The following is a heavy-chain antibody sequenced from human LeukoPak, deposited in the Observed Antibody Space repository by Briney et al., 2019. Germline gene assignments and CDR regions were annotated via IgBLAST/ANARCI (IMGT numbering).Heavy chain of an antibody. CDR3: AKGRGVGYSRSGADY. CDR1: GFTFSNYA. Sequence: PGGSLRLSCAVSGFTFSNYAMSWVRQAPGKGLEWVSAISGSGDSTYYAESLKGRFTISRDNSKNTLYLQMNSLRAEDTAVYYCAKGRGVGYSRSGADYWGQGTLVTVSS. J-gene: IGHJ4*02. D-gene: IGHD6-6*01. V-gene: IGHV3-23*01. CDR2: ISGSGDST.